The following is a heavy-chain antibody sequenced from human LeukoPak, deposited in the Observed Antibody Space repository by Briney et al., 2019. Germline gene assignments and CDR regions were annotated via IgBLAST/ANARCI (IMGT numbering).Heavy chain of an antibody. CDR2: IYHSGES. CDR3: ARDYCSGGSCYFHVFDV. D-gene: IGHD2-15*01. V-gene: IGHV4-30-2*01. J-gene: IGHJ3*01. CDR1: GDSISSGGYY. Sequence: DPSETLSLTCTVSGDSISSGGYYCSWIRQPPGKGLEWIGYIYHSGESYFNPSLKSRVTMSVDKSKNQFSLNLTSVTAADTAVYYCARDYCSGGSCYFHVFDVWGQGTTVTVSS.